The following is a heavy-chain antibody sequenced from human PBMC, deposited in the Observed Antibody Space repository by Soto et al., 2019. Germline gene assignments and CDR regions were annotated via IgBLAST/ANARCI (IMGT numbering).Heavy chain of an antibody. CDR3: ARLGYCSSATCKYYFYYYGMDV. CDR1: GFSFGSYS. D-gene: IGHD2-2*01. V-gene: IGHV3-48*02. CDR2: ISGRGTTT. J-gene: IGHJ6*02. Sequence: PGGSLRLSCEASGFSFGSYSMNWVRQAPGKGLEWVSFISGRGTTTYYADSVRGRFTVSRDNAKNSLSLEVNSLRDEGTAVYYCARLGYCSSATCKYYFYYYGMDVWGQGTTVTVSS.